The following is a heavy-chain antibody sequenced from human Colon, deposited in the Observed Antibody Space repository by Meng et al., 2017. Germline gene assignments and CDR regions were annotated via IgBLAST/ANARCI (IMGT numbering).Heavy chain of an antibody. D-gene: IGHD3-16*01. CDR2: INHSGST. CDR1: GGSFSGYY. CDR3: ARIRPRLGGKTFDP. Sequence: QVQLQQWGAGLLKSSETLSLPCAVYGGSFSGYYWSWIRQPPGKGLEWIGEINHSGSTNYNPSLKSRVTISVDTSKNQFSLKLSSVTAADTAVYYCARIRPRLGGKTFDPWGQGTLVTVSS. J-gene: IGHJ5*02. V-gene: IGHV4-34*01.